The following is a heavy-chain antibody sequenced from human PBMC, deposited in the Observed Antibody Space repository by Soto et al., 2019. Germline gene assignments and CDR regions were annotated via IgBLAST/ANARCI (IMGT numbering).Heavy chain of an antibody. CDR3: ARIQGIAAAGTNPYGMDV. V-gene: IGHV2-26*01. D-gene: IGHD6-13*01. CDR1: GFSLSNARMG. J-gene: IGHJ6*02. CDR2: LFSNDEK. Sequence: SGPTLMNPTETLTLTCTVSGFSLSNARMGVSWIRQPPGKALEWLAHLFSNDEKSYSTSLKSKLTISKATSKSQVVLTMTNMDPVDTATYYCARIQGIAAAGTNPYGMDVWGQGTTVTVSS.